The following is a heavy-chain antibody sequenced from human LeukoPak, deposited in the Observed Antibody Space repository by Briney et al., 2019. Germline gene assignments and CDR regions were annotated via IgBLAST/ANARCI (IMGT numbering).Heavy chain of an antibody. CDR2: IYYSGST. V-gene: IGHV4-39*07. J-gene: IGHJ6*02. CDR3: ARELGVAAAGQYYYCGMDV. CDR1: GGSISSSSYY. Sequence: SETLSLTCTVSGGSISSSSYYWGWIRQPPGKGLEWIGSIYYSGSTYYNPSLKSRVTISVDTSKNQFSLKLSSVTAADTAVYYCARELGVAAAGQYYYCGMDVWGQGTTVTVSS. D-gene: IGHD6-13*01.